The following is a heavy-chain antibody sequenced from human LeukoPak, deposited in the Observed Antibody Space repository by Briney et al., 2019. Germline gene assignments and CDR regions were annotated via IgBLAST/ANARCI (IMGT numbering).Heavy chain of an antibody. CDR2: INHSGST. D-gene: IGHD1/OR15-1a*01. Sequence: SETLSLTCAVYGGSFSGYYWSWIRQPPGNGLEWIGEINHSGSTNYNPSLKSRVTISVDTSKNQFSLKLSSVTAADTAVYYCARGQPTTRRFDPWGQGTLVTVSS. J-gene: IGHJ5*02. CDR1: GGSFSGYY. CDR3: ARGQPTTRRFDP. V-gene: IGHV4-34*01.